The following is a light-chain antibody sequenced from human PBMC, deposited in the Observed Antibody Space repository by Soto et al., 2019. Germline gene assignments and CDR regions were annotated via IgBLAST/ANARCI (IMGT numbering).Light chain of an antibody. Sequence: EIVMTQSPATLSVSPGERATLSCRASENVKFNLAWYQQRPGQAPRLLFYNASTSDPSFPARFSGSGSGTDYILTISSLQSEDLAIYYCQQYYNWPLTFGQGTRLQIK. CDR3: QQYYNWPLT. V-gene: IGKV3-15*01. CDR2: NAS. J-gene: IGKJ5*01. CDR1: ENVKFN.